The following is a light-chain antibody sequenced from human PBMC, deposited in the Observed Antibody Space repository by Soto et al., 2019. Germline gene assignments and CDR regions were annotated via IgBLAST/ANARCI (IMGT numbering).Light chain of an antibody. Sequence: QSALTQPASVSGSPGQSITISCSGSFSNIGSYNLVSWYQQHPGKAPKAIIYEGSKRPSGVSNRFSGSKSGSTASLTISGLQPEDEAEYYCCSYADISTYVFGSGTKLTVL. CDR3: CSYADISTYV. CDR2: EGS. CDR1: FSNIGSYNL. V-gene: IGLV2-23*01. J-gene: IGLJ1*01.